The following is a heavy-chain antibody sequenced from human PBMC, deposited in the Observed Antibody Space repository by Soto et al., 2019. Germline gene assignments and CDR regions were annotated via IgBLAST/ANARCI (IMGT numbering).Heavy chain of an antibody. Sequence: ASVKVSCKASGYTFTSYDIHWVRQATGQGLEWMGWMNPNRGNTGYAQKFQGRVTMTRNTSISTAYMELSSLRSEDTAVYYCARFSPILAHYYGMDVWGQGTTVTASS. CDR2: MNPNRGNT. J-gene: IGHJ6*02. V-gene: IGHV1-8*01. CDR1: GYTFTSYD. CDR3: ARFSPILAHYYGMDV. D-gene: IGHD3-3*02.